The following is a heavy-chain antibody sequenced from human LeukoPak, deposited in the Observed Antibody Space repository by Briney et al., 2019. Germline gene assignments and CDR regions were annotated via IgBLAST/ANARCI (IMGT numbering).Heavy chain of an antibody. CDR1: GFTFDDYA. V-gene: IGHV3-9*01. CDR3: AKDTGDGYNYWLIDY. D-gene: IGHD5-24*01. CDR2: ISWNSGSI. J-gene: IGHJ4*02. Sequence: GGSLRLSCAASGFTFDDYAMHWVRQAPGKGLEWVSGISWNSGSIGYADSVKGRFTISRDNAKNSLYLQMNSLRAGDTALYYCAKDTGDGYNYWLIDYWGQGTLVTVSS.